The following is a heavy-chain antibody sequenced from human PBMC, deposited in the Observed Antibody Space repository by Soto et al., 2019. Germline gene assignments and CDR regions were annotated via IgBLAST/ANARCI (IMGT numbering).Heavy chain of an antibody. D-gene: IGHD3-10*01. J-gene: IGHJ6*03. V-gene: IGHV3-23*01. CDR3: AKYPGPYYGSGSYIYYYYYMDV. CDR2: ISGSGGST. CDR1: GFTFSSYA. Sequence: GGSLRLSCAASGFTFSSYAMSWVRQAPGKGLEWVSAISGSGGSTYYADSVKGRFTISRDNSKNTLYLQMNSLRAEDTAVYYCAKYPGPYYGSGSYIYYYYYMDVWGKGTTVTVSS.